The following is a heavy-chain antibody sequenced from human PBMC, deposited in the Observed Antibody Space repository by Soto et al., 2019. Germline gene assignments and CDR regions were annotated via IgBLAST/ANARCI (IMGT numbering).Heavy chain of an antibody. CDR2: ISSSSSYI. D-gene: IGHD5-18*01. CDR1: GFTFSSYS. CDR3: ARDQPGYSYGYGLGY. Sequence: EVQLVESGGGLVKPGGSLRLSCAASGFTFSSYSMNWVRQAPGKGLEWVSSISSSSSYIYYADSVKGRFTISRDNAXHSLYLKMNSLRAEDTAVYYCARDQPGYSYGYGLGYWGQGTLVTVSS. V-gene: IGHV3-21*01. J-gene: IGHJ4*02.